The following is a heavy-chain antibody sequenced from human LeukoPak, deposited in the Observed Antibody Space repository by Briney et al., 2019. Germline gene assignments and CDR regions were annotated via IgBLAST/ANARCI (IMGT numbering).Heavy chain of an antibody. D-gene: IGHD1-26*01. Sequence: SETLSLTCTVSGGXIXGYYWXXXRXPPGKGLEWIGYIFYSGSTNYNPSLKSRVTISVDTSKNQFSLKLSSVTAADTAVYYCARGEWDLLFDYWGQGTLVTVSS. CDR3: ARGEWDLLFDY. CDR1: GGXIXGYY. J-gene: IGHJ4*02. CDR2: IFYSGST. V-gene: IGHV4-59*01.